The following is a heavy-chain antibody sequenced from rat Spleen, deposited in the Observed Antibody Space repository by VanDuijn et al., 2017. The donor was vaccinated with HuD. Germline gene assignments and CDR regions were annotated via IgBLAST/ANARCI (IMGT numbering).Heavy chain of an antibody. CDR2: ISYDGSST. Sequence: EVQLVESGGGLVQPGRSLKLSCAASGFTFSDYNMAWVRQAPKKGLEWVATISYDGSSTYYRDSVKGRFTISRDNAKSTLYLQMDSLRSDDTATYYCARHNSGYGVMDAWGQVPSVNVSS. J-gene: IGHJ4*01. D-gene: IGHD4-3*01. CDR3: ARHNSGYGVMDA. V-gene: IGHV5-7*01. CDR1: GFTFSDYN.